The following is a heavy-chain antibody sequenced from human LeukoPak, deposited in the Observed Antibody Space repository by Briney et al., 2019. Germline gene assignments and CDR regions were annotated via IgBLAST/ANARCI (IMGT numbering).Heavy chain of an antibody. CDR1: GFTFSNYW. CDR3: ARLRAFDI. Sequence: GGSLRLSSAASGFTFSNYWMSWVRQAPGKGLEWVANIKQDGSEKYYVDSVKGRFTISRDNTKNSLYLHMNSLRDEDTAVYYCARLRAFDIWGQGTMVTVSS. J-gene: IGHJ3*02. D-gene: IGHD3-10*01. CDR2: IKQDGSEK. V-gene: IGHV3-7*01.